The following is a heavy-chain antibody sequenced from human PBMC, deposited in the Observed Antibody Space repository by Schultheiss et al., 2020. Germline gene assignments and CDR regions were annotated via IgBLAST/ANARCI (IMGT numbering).Heavy chain of an antibody. V-gene: IGHV1-8*02. D-gene: IGHD5-24*01. CDR2: ISGHDGNT. J-gene: IGHJ4*02. CDR3: ARQLSYTYGGYYLDY. Sequence: ASVKVSCKASGGTFSSYAISWVRQAPGQELEWMGWISGHDGNTNYAQKFQGRVTMTRNTSISTAYMELSSLRSEDTAVYYCARQLSYTYGGYYLDYWGQGTLVTVSS. CDR1: GGTFSSYA.